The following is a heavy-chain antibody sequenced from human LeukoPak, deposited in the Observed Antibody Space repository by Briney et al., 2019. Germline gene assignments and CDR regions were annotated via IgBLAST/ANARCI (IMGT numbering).Heavy chain of an antibody. CDR3: AGTNSGNLEI. D-gene: IGHD1-26*01. CDR1: GDSVSSNSAG. V-gene: IGHV6-1*01. CDR2: TYYRSKWYN. J-gene: IGHJ3*02. Sequence: SQTLSLTCAISGDSVSSNSAGWNWIRQPPSRGLQSLVRTYYRSKWYNEYAVSVKSRITINPDTSKNQFSLQLNSVTPEDTAVYYCAGTNSGNLEIWGQGTMVTVSS.